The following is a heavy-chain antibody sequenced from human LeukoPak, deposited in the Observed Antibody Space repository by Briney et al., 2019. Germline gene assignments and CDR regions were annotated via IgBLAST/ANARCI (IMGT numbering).Heavy chain of an antibody. V-gene: IGHV3-74*03. CDR3: ARDDGVTNFDY. CDR1: GFTFSSYW. D-gene: IGHD3-10*01. Sequence: QTGGSLRLSCAASGFTFSSYWMHWVRQAPGKGLVWVSRINSDGSSTMYADSVKGRFIISRDNAKNSLYLQMNSLRAEDTAVYYCARDDGVTNFDYWGQGTLVTVSS. CDR2: INSDGSST. J-gene: IGHJ4*02.